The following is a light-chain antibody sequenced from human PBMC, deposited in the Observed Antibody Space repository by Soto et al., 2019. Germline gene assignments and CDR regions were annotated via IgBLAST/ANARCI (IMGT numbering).Light chain of an antibody. Sequence: AIRMTQSPSSFSASTGDRVTITCRASQGISSYLAWYQQKPGKAPKLLIYAASTLQSGVPSRFSGSGSGTDFTLTISCLQSEDFATYCCQQYYSYPLPFGGGTKVDIQ. CDR3: QQYYSYPLP. CDR1: QGISSY. J-gene: IGKJ4*01. CDR2: AAS. V-gene: IGKV1-8*01.